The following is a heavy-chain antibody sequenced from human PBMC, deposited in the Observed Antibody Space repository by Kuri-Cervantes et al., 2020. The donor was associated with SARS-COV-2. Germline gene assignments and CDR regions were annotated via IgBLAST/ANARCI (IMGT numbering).Heavy chain of an antibody. V-gene: IGHV3-30*18. D-gene: IGHD2-8*01. CDR3: AKSDGIFMIYATRAAFDH. CDR2: ISYDGSKK. CDR1: GLNFSTYG. J-gene: IGHJ4*02. Sequence: GESLKISCVASGLNFSTYGMHWVRQAPGKGLEWVAVISYDGSKKYYGDPVKGRFTISRDNSKNILYLQMNSLRAEDTAIYYCAKSDGIFMIYATRAAFDHWGQGSLVTVSS.